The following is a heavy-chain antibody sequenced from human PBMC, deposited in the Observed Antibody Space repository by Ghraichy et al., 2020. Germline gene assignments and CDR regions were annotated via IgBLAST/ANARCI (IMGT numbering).Heavy chain of an antibody. CDR3: ARALPYSGTYFGWFDS. V-gene: IGHV4-59*01. CDR2: ISYTGYT. J-gene: IGHJ5*01. Sequence: SETLSLTCSVSGGSITNYYWTWIRQSPGKGLECIGHISYTGYTNYNPTLKSRVTISGDMSKNQFSLQLKSVTAADTAVYYCARALPYSGTYFGWFDSWGPGTLVTVSS. D-gene: IGHD1-26*01. CDR1: GGSITNYY.